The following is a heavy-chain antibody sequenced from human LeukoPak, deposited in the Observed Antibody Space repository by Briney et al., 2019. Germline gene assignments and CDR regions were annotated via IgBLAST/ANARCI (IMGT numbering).Heavy chain of an antibody. Sequence: GRSLRLSCAASGFTFSSYVMHWVRQAPGKGLEWVAIISYDGSNEYYADSVKGRFTISRDNARNSLYLQMDNLRAEDTGVYYCARDFYDGFALDYWGQGTLVTVSS. V-gene: IGHV3-30*04. CDR3: ARDFYDGFALDY. J-gene: IGHJ4*02. CDR1: GFTFSSYV. D-gene: IGHD2/OR15-2a*01. CDR2: ISYDGSNE.